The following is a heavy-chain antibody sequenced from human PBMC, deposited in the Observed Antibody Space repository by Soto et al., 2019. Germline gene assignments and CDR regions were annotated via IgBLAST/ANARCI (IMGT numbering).Heavy chain of an antibody. CDR1: GFTFSSYG. CDR3: ARDLSIAARPTTSNYFDY. V-gene: IGHV3-33*01. CDR2: IWYDGSNK. D-gene: IGHD6-6*01. J-gene: IGHJ4*02. Sequence: QPGGSLRLSCAASGFTFSSYGIHWVRQAPGKGLEWVAVIWYDGSNKYYADSVKGRFTISRDNSKNTLYLQMNSLRAEDTAVYYCARDLSIAARPTTSNYFDYWGQGT.